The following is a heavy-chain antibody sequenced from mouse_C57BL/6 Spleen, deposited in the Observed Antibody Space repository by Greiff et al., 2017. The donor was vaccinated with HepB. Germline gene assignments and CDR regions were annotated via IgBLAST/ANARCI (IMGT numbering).Heavy chain of an antibody. CDR3: ASEVYGYDGGFAY. J-gene: IGHJ3*01. D-gene: IGHD2-2*01. CDR1: GYTFTDYY. CDR2: INPNNGGT. V-gene: IGHV1-26*01. Sequence: EVQLQQSGPELVKPGASVKISCKASGYTFTDYYMNWVKQSHGKSLEWIGDINPNNGGTSYNQKFKGKATLTVDKSSSTAYMELRSLPSEDSAVYYGASEVYGYDGGFAYWGQGTLVTVSA.